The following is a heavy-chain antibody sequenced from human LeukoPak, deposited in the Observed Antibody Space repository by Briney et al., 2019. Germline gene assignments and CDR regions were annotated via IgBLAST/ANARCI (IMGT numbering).Heavy chain of an antibody. J-gene: IGHJ4*02. V-gene: IGHV4-38-2*02. CDR2: IFHSGST. CDR1: GYSISSGYY. D-gene: IGHD3-22*01. Sequence: SETLSLTCTVSGYSISSGYYWGWIRQPPGEGQEWIGNIFHSGSTYYNPSLKSRVTISVDTSKNQFSLKLTSVTAADTAVYYCARVVSMTMIVVIPLYFDYWGQGTLVTVSS. CDR3: ARVVSMTMIVVIPLYFDY.